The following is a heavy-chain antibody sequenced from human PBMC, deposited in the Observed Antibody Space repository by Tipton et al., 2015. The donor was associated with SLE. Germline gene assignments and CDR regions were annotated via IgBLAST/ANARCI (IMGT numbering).Heavy chain of an antibody. CDR2: INHSGST. V-gene: IGHV4-34*01. CDR3: ERWTATIDAFDI. D-gene: IGHD5-24*01. J-gene: IGHJ3*02. CDR1: GGSFSGYY. Sequence: TLSLTCAVYGGSFSGYYWSWIRQPPGKGLEWIGEINHSGSTNYNPSLKSRVTISVDTSKNQFSLKLSSVTAADTAVYYCERWTATIDAFDIWGQGTMVTVSS.